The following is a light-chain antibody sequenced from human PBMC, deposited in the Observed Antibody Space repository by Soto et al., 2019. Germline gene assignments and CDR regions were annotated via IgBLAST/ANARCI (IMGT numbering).Light chain of an antibody. V-gene: IGLV2-8*01. CDR2: EVS. CDR1: SNDVGDYNY. J-gene: IGLJ1*01. Sequence: ALTQPPSASGSPGQSVTISCTGTSNDVGDYNYVSWYQQHPGKAPKLMIYEVSKRPSGVPGRFSGSKSGNTASLTVSGLQAEDEADYYCSSYAGSSTLYVFGTGTKVTVL. CDR3: SSYAGSSTLYV.